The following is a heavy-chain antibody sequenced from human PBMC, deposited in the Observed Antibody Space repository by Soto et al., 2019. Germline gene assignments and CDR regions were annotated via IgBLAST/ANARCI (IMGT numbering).Heavy chain of an antibody. D-gene: IGHD2-2*02. V-gene: IGHV3-30*19. J-gene: IGHJ4*02. CDR2: ISYDGSNK. CDR3: ARDRGYCSSTSCYTVPDY. CDR1: GFTFSSYG. Sequence: QVQLVESGGGVVQPGRSLRLSCAASGFTFSSYGMHWVRQAPGKGLEWVAVISYDGSNKYYADSVKGRFTISRDNSKNTLYLQMNSLRAEDTAVYYCARDRGYCSSTSCYTVPDYWGQGTLVTVSS.